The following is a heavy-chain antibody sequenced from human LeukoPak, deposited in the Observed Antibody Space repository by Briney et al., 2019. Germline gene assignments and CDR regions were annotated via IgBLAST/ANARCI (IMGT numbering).Heavy chain of an antibody. CDR2: IWYDRTDS. D-gene: IGHD3-16*01. V-gene: IGHV3-33*01. CDR1: GFTPSTLG. J-gene: IGHJ4*02. CDR3: ARDRVLHYFDY. Sequence: RGSLRPSCAVSGFTPSTLGTHWVRQAPGKGLEWVAVIWYDRTDSNYADSVSGRFTISRDNSKIPVYLQMTSLRADDTAVYYCARDRVLHYFDYWGQGALVTVSS.